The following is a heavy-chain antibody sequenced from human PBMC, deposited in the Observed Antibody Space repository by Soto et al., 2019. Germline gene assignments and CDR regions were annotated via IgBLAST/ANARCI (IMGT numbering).Heavy chain of an antibody. CDR1: GFTFSNYW. D-gene: IGHD4-4*01. Sequence: EVQLVESGGGLVQPGGSLRLSCAASGFTFSNYWMHWVRQAAGKGLLWVSRIQSDGSSTDYADSVKGRFTISRDNAKNTVYLQMNSLRADDTAVYYCARGGNPEYWGRGTLLTVSS. J-gene: IGHJ4*02. CDR3: ARGGNPEY. V-gene: IGHV3-74*01. CDR2: IQSDGSST.